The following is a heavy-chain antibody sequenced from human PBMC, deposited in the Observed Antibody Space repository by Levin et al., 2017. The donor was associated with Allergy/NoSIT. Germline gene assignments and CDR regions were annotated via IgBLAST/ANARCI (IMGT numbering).Heavy chain of an antibody. Sequence: SETLSLTCAVYGGSFSGYSWSWIRQPPGKGLEWIGEINHSGSTNYNPSLKRRVTISVATSKKHFSLKLSSVTAADADASYCARGLGIAMVRGASCAFDIWGQGTMVTVSS. CDR1: GGSFSGYS. J-gene: IGHJ3*02. D-gene: IGHD3-10*01. CDR2: INHSGST. CDR3: ARGLGIAMVRGASCAFDI. V-gene: IGHV4-34*01.